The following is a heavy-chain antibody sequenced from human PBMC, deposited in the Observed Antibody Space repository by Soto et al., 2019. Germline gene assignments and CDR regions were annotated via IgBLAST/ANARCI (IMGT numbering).Heavy chain of an antibody. CDR2: INPNSGGT. CDR1: GYTFTGYY. J-gene: IGHJ6*02. CDR3: ARDYIAAAGMVRDYYYGMDV. Sequence: QVQLVQSGAEVKKPGASVKVSCKASGYTFTGYYMHWVRQAPGQGLEWMGWINPNSGGTNYAQKFRGWVTMTRDTSISTAYMELSRLRSDDTAVYYCARDYIAAAGMVRDYYYGMDVWGQGTTVTVSS. D-gene: IGHD6-13*01. V-gene: IGHV1-2*04.